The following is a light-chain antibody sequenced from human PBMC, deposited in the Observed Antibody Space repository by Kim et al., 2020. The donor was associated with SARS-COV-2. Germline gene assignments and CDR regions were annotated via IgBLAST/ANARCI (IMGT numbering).Light chain of an antibody. CDR3: QQRSKS. V-gene: IGKV3-11*01. CDR1: QSVNSY. CDR2: DAS. J-gene: IGKJ2*01. Sequence: EIVLTQSPATLSLSPGERATLSCRASQSVNSYLAWYQTKPGQAPRLLIYDASNRATGIPARFSGSGSGTDFTLTISSLEPEDFAVYYCQQRSKSFGQGTKLEI.